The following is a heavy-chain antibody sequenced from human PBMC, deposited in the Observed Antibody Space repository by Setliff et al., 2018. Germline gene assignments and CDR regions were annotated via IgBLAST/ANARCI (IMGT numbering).Heavy chain of an antibody. J-gene: IGHJ6*03. CDR2: IFFGGST. CDR1: GVSITSDY. D-gene: IGHD3-3*01. V-gene: IGHV4-59*01. Sequence: SETLSLTCTVSGVSITSDYWSWIRQSPGKGLEWIAYIFFGGSTTNNPSLTGRVTMSVETSKNQFSLRLTSLTAADTAVYYCARLLRERPSLQPNYYYYMDVWGKGTTVTVSS. CDR3: ARLLRERPSLQPNYYYYMDV.